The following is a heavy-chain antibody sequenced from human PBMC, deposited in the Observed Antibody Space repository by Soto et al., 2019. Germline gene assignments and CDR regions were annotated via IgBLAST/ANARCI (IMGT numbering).Heavy chain of an antibody. Sequence: EVQLVESGGGLVQPGGSLRLSCAASGFTFSSYWMHWVRQAPGKGLVWVSRINSDGSSTSYADSVKGRFTISRDNAKNTLYLQMNSMRAEDTAVYYCARLRGNYYGMDVWGQGTTVTVSS. D-gene: IGHD4-17*01. CDR2: INSDGSST. J-gene: IGHJ6*02. CDR1: GFTFSSYW. CDR3: ARLRGNYYGMDV. V-gene: IGHV3-74*01.